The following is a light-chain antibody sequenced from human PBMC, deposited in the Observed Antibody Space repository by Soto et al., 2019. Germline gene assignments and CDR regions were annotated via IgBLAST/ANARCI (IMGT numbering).Light chain of an antibody. CDR1: QDISNY. CDR2: DAS. Sequence: DIQMTQSPSSLSASVGDSVTIACQASQDISNYLNWYEQKPGKAPKLLIYDASNLETGVPSRFSGSGSGTDFTFTISSLQTEDIATYYCQQYDNLVTFGGGTKVDIX. J-gene: IGKJ4*01. CDR3: QQYDNLVT. V-gene: IGKV1-33*01.